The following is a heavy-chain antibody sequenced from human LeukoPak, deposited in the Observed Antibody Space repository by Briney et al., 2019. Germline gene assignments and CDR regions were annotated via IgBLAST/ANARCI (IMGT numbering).Heavy chain of an antibody. V-gene: IGHV3-7*03. D-gene: IGHD2-8*01. CDR1: GFTFSSYW. CDR2: IKQDGSEK. CDR3: ARESAGYCTNGVCYRYYYGMDV. Sequence: GGSLRLSCAASGFTFSSYWMSWVRQAPGKGLEWVANIKQDGSEKHYVDSVKGRFTISRDNAKNSLYLQMNSLRAEDTAVYYCARESAGYCTNGVCYRYYYGMDVWGQGTTVTVSS. J-gene: IGHJ6*02.